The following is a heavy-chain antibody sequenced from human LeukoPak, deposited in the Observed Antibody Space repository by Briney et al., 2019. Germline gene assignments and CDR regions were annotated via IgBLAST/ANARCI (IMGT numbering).Heavy chain of an antibody. Sequence: PSETLSLTCTVSGGSISSSSYYWGWIRQPPGKGLEWIGSIYYSGSTYYNPSLKSRVTISVDTSKNQFSLKLSSVTAADTAVYYCARDSKTTGYAFDIWGQGTMVTVSS. CDR1: GGSISSSSYY. D-gene: IGHD4-17*01. CDR3: ARDSKTTGYAFDI. V-gene: IGHV4-39*07. J-gene: IGHJ3*02. CDR2: IYYSGST.